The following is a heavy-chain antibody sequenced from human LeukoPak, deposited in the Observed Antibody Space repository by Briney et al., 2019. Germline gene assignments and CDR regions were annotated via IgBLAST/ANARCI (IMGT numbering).Heavy chain of an antibody. CDR2: IYCSGST. D-gene: IGHD2-15*01. CDR3: ARAGYCSGGSCYSVGYGDYYFDY. CDR1: GGSISSYY. V-gene: IGHV4-59*01. J-gene: IGHJ4*02. Sequence: SETLSLTCTVSGGSISSYYWSWIRQPPGKGLEWIGYIYCSGSTNYNPSLKSRVTISVDTSKNQFSLKLSSVTAADTAVYYCARAGYCSGGSCYSVGYGDYYFDYWGQGTLVTVSS.